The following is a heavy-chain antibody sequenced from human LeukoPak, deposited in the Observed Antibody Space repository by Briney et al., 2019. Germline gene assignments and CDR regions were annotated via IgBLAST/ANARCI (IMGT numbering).Heavy chain of an antibody. CDR2: ISLNDGST. J-gene: IGHJ4*02. CDR1: GFTFRSYA. D-gene: IGHD3-9*01. CDR3: AKAMTSSTYYFDS. Sequence: RGSLRLSCAASGFTFRSYAMNWVRQAPGKGLEWVSVISLNDGSTYYADSVRGRFTISRDNSKNTLSLQMNGLRAEDTAIYYCAKAMTSSTYYFDSWGQGTLVTVSS. V-gene: IGHV3-23*01.